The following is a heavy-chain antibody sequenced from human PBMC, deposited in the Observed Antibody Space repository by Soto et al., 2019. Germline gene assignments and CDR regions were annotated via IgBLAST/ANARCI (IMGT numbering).Heavy chain of an antibody. D-gene: IGHD7-27*01. J-gene: IGHJ5*02. Sequence: LSLTCTVSGGSISSGDYYWSWIRQPPGKGLEWIGYIYYSGSTYYNPSLKSRVTISVDTSKNQFSLKLSSVTAADTAVYYCARMKDLGSWFDPWGQGTLVTVSS. CDR3: ARMKDLGSWFDP. CDR1: GGSISSGDYY. CDR2: IYYSGST. V-gene: IGHV4-30-4*01.